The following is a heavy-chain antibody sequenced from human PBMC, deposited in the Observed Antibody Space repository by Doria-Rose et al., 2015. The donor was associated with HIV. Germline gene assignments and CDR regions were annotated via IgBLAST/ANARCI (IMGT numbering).Heavy chain of an antibody. CDR3: ARRSPSVAFDY. CDR2: IYHTGST. J-gene: IGHJ4*02. D-gene: IGHD6-19*01. CDR1: GGSINSGDYY. Sequence: QVQLQQWGAGLLKPSQTLSLTCTVSGGSINSGDYYWTWIRQHPGEGLDWIGYIYHTGSTYYNPSLKSRVIISGATSKNQFSLRLTSVTAADTAVYYCARRSPSVAFDYWGQGTLVTVSS. V-gene: IGHV4-31*03.